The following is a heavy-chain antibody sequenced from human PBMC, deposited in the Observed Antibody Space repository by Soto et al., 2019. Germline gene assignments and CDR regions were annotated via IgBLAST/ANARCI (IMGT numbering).Heavy chain of an antibody. CDR1: GFTFSSYS. CDR2: ISSSSSYI. J-gene: IGHJ6*02. CDR3: ARDPDSSSWYYYYCGMDV. Sequence: LRLSCAASGFTFSSYSMNWVRQAPGKGLEWVPSISSSSSYIYYADSVKGRFTISRDNAKNSLYLQMNSLRAEDTAVYYCARDPDSSSWYYYYCGMDVWGQGTTVTVSS. D-gene: IGHD6-13*01. V-gene: IGHV3-21*01.